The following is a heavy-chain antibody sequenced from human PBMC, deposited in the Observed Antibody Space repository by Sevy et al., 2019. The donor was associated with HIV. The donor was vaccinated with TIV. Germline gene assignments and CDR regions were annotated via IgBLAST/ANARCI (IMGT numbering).Heavy chain of an antibody. Sequence: GGSLRLSCAASGFTFSSYWMSWVRQAPGKGLEWVANIKKDGSEKYYVDSVKGRFTISRDNAKNSLYLQMNSLRVEDTAMYYCARGMILEGSWYGMDVWGQGTTVTVSS. D-gene: IGHD3-3*01. CDR2: IKKDGSEK. CDR3: ARGMILEGSWYGMDV. J-gene: IGHJ6*02. CDR1: GFTFSSYW. V-gene: IGHV3-7*03.